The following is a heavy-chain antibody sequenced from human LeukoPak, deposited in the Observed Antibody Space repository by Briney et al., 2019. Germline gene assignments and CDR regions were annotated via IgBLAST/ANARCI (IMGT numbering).Heavy chain of an antibody. V-gene: IGHV3-21*01. J-gene: IGHJ6*03. CDR1: GFTFSSYW. CDR3: ARDLSPRVIVVVPKLYYYYYMDV. Sequence: PGGSLRLSCAASGFTFSSYWMNWVRQAPGKGLEWVSSISSSSSYIYYADSVKGRFTISRDNAKNSLYLQMNSLRAEDTAVYYCARDLSPRVIVVVPKLYYYYYMDVWGKGTTVTVSS. D-gene: IGHD3-22*01. CDR2: ISSSSSYI.